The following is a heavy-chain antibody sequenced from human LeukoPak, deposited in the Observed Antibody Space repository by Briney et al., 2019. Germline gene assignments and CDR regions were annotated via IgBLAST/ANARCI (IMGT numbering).Heavy chain of an antibody. J-gene: IGHJ6*03. CDR3: ARVRGYGSGSYRYYYMDV. V-gene: IGHV4-34*01. CDR2: INHSGGT. CDR1: GGSFSGYY. Sequence: SETLSLTCAVYGGSFSGYYWSWIRQPPGKGLEWIGEINHSGGTNYNPSLKSRVTISVDTSKNQFSLKLSSVTAADTAVYYCARVRGYGSGSYRYYYMDVWGKGTTVTVSS. D-gene: IGHD3-10*01.